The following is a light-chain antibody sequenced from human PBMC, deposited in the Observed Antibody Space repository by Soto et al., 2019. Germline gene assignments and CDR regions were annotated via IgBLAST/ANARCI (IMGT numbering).Light chain of an antibody. V-gene: IGKV1-33*01. CDR3: QQYDNLPIT. CDR2: AAS. Sequence: DIQLTQSPSFLSASVGDRVTITCRAGQGISSYLAWYQQKPGKAPKLLIYAASNLETGVPSRFSGSGSGTDSTFTISSLQPEDIATYYCQQYDNLPITFGQGTRLEIK. CDR1: QGISSY. J-gene: IGKJ5*01.